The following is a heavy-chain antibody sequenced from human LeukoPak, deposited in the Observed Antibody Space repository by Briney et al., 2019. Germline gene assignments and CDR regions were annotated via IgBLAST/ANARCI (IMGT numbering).Heavy chain of an antibody. V-gene: IGHV1-24*01. Sequence: GASVKVSCKVSGYTLTELSMHWVRQAPGKGLEWMGGFDPEDGETIYAQKFQGRVTMTEDTSTDTAYMELSSLRSEDTPVYYCATLFFGAPQYYFDYWGQGTLVTVSS. CDR2: FDPEDGET. CDR3: ATLFFGAPQYYFDY. CDR1: GYTLTELS. D-gene: IGHD3-3*01. J-gene: IGHJ4*02.